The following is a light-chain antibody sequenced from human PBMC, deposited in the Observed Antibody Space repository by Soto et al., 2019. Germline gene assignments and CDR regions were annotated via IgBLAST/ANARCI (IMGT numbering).Light chain of an antibody. Sequence: EIVLTQSPATLSLSPGERATLSCRASQSVSSYLAWFQQKPGQAPRLLIYGASNRATGIPARFSGSGSGTEFTLTISRLEPEDFAVYYCQQYGSIPRTFGRGTKVDNK. CDR2: GAS. CDR3: QQYGSIPRT. J-gene: IGKJ1*01. V-gene: IGKV3-20*01. CDR1: QSVSSY.